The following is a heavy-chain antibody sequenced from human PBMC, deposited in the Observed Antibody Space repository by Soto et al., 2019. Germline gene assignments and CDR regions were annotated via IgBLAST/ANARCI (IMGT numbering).Heavy chain of an antibody. J-gene: IGHJ4*02. CDR3: ARDKVYCSGASCPDFDY. CDR1: GGTLSSYT. V-gene: IGHV1-69*08. D-gene: IGHD2-15*01. Sequence: QVQLVQSGAEVKKPGSSVKVSCKASGGTLSSYTFSWVRQAPGQGLEWMGRIIPNLGITNYAQKFQGRITIIVDKSTSTAYMELSSLRSEDTAVYYCARDKVYCSGASCPDFDYWGQGTLVTVSS. CDR2: IIPNLGIT.